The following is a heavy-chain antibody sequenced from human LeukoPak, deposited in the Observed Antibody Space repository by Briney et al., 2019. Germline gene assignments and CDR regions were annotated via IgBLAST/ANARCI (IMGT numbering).Heavy chain of an antibody. Sequence: SETLSLTCAVYGGSFSGYYWSWIRQPPGKGLEWIGEINHSGSTNYNPSLKSRVTISVDTSKNQFSLKLSSVTAADTAVYYCARRRAARRTFDYWGQGTLVTVSS. CDR3: ARRRAARRTFDY. CDR1: GGSFSGYY. J-gene: IGHJ4*02. V-gene: IGHV4-34*01. CDR2: INHSGST. D-gene: IGHD6-6*01.